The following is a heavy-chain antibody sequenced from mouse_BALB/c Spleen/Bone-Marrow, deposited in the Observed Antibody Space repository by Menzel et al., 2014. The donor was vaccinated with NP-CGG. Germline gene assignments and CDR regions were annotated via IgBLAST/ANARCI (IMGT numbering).Heavy chain of an antibody. CDR1: GFNIKDTY. Sequence: VQLQQSGAELVKPGASVKLSCTASGFNIKDTYMHWVKQRPEQGLEWIGRIGPANGNTKYDPKFQGKASKTADTSTNTAYMQLSSQKTEDTDVYYCASYVYGYYFDYRGQGTTLTVSS. D-gene: IGHD2-2*01. J-gene: IGHJ2*01. V-gene: IGHV14-3*02. CDR2: IGPANGNT. CDR3: ASYVYGYYFDY.